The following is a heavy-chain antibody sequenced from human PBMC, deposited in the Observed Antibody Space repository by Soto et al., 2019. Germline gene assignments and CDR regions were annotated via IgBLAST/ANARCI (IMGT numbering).Heavy chain of an antibody. CDR1: GFTFTYSA. Sequence: SVKVSCKTSGFTFTYSAIQWVRQARGQRLEWIGWIVVGSDNTNYAQKFQERVTITRDLSTNTVYMDLSGLRSEDTAVYYCARDQFPSYGSGSYYYKNYGMDVWGQGTTVTVSS. J-gene: IGHJ6*02. CDR2: IVVGSDNT. V-gene: IGHV1-58*02. CDR3: ARDQFPSYGSGSYYYKNYGMDV. D-gene: IGHD3-10*01.